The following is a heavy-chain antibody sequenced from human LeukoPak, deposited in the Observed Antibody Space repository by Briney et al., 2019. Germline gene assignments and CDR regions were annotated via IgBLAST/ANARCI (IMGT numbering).Heavy chain of an antibody. J-gene: IGHJ5*02. CDR1: GFTFSSYA. CDR2: INGSGGST. V-gene: IGHV3-23*01. D-gene: IGHD2-2*03. Sequence: GGSLRLSCAASGFTFSSYAMSWVRQAPGKGLEWVSAINGSGGSTYYADSVKGRFTISRDNSKNTLYLQMNSLRAEDTAVYYCAKDRGYCSSTSCYLDWFDPWGQGTLVTVSS. CDR3: AKDRGYCSSTSCYLDWFDP.